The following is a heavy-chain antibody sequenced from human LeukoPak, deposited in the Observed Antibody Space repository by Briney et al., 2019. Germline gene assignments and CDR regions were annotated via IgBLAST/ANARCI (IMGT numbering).Heavy chain of an antibody. V-gene: IGHV4-59*08. CDR3: ARLTKFLTTYYPTP. CDR1: GGFITGYY. Sequence: SETLSLTCTVSGGFITGYYWSWIRQPPGKGLEWVGYIFSSGSTNYNPSLKSRVTISLDTSKSQFSLKLISVTASDTAVYYCARLTKFLTTYYPTPWGQGTLVTVSS. D-gene: IGHD2/OR15-2a*01. J-gene: IGHJ5*02. CDR2: IFSSGST.